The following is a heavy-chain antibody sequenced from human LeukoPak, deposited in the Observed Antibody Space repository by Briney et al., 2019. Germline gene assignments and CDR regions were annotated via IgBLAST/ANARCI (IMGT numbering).Heavy chain of an antibody. D-gene: IGHD5-12*01. Sequence: PSETLSLTCTVSGDSTSNYYWSWLRQPPGKGLEWLGYISYSGSTDHNPSLKSRVTISVDTSKNQFSLRLSSVTAADTAVYYCARGGYEARSYYFDYWGQGTLVTVSS. CDR3: ARGGYEARSYYFDY. CDR2: ISYSGST. CDR1: GDSTSNYY. J-gene: IGHJ4*02. V-gene: IGHV4-59*01.